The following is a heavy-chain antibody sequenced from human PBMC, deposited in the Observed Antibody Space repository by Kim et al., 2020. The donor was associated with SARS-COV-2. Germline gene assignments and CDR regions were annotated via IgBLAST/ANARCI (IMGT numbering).Heavy chain of an antibody. CDR3: AKDMSSGWFFDY. D-gene: IGHD6-19*01. J-gene: IGHJ4*02. CDR2: ITGSGGST. CDR1: GFTFSNYA. V-gene: IGHV3-23*01. Sequence: GGSLRLSCAASGFTFSNYAMSWVRQAPGKGLEWVSTITGSGGSTYYTDSVKGRFTISRDNSKSTLFLQMNSLRADDTAIYYCAKDMSSGWFFDYWGQGTLVTVSS.